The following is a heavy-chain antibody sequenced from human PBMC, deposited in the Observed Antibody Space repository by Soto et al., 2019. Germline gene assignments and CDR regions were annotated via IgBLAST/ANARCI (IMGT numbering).Heavy chain of an antibody. D-gene: IGHD4-4*01. CDR2: IYYSGST. CDR3: ARDRVTGWFDP. V-gene: IGHV4-30-4*08. CDR1: GGSVSSGSYY. Sequence: SETLSLTCTVSGGSVSSGSYYWSWIRQPPGKGLEWIGYIYYSGSTYYNPSLKSRVTISVDTSKNQFSLKLSSVAAADTAVYYCARDRVTGWFDPWGQGTLVTVSS. J-gene: IGHJ5*02.